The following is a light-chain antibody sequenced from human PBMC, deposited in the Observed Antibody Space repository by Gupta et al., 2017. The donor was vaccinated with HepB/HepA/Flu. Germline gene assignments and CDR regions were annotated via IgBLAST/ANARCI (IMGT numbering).Light chain of an antibody. J-gene: IGLJ2*01. CDR3: SVWNNSTYGPV. CDR2: NED. V-gene: IGLV1-44*01. CDR1: SSNLGENT. Sequence: QSILTQTPSTSGPPAQRVTISCSGSSSNLGENTVSWYQQFPGTAPSLLIYNEDQRPSGVPDRFSGSRSGTSASLAISGLRSEDEAEYYCSVWNNSTYGPVFGEGTKVTVL.